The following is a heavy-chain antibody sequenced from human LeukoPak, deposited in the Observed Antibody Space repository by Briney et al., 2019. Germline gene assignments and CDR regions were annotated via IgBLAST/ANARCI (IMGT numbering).Heavy chain of an antibody. V-gene: IGHV4-34*01. CDR2: INHSGST. Sequence: SETLSLTCAVYGGSFSGYYWSWIRQPPGKGLEWIGEINHSGSTNYNPSLKSRVTISVDTSKNQFSLKLSSVTAADTAVYYCARGPRTARYCISTSCSHRAPFDPWGQGTLVTVSS. CDR1: GGSFSGYY. CDR3: ARGPRTARYCISTSCSHRAPFDP. J-gene: IGHJ5*02. D-gene: IGHD2-2*01.